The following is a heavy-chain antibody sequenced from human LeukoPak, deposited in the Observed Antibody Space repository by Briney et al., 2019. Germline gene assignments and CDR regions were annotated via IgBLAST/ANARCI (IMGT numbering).Heavy chain of an antibody. J-gene: IGHJ4*02. V-gene: IGHV3-23*01. CDR1: GFTFSNFA. D-gene: IGHD2-2*02. Sequence: GGSLRLSCAASGFTFSNFAMNWVRQAPGKGLEWVSAISAGGTFYADVVKGRFTISRDNSKNTLYLQMNSLRVDDTAVYYCVKGLYTIDYWGQGTLVTVSS. CDR2: ISAGGT. CDR3: VKGLYTIDY.